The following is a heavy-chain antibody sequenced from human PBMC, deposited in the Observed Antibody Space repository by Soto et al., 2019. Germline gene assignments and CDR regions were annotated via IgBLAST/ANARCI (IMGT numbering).Heavy chain of an antibody. CDR1: GGSFSGYY. CDR2: INHSGST. J-gene: IGHJ6*02. CDR3: ARGRGTKRSSYYYGMDV. V-gene: IGHV4-34*01. Sequence: LSLTCAVYGGSFSGYYWSWIRQPPGKGLEWIGEINHSGSTNYNPSLKSRVTISVDTSKNQFSLKLSSVTAADTAVYYCARGRGTKRSSYYYGMDVWGQWTTVTVSS. D-gene: IGHD3-16*01.